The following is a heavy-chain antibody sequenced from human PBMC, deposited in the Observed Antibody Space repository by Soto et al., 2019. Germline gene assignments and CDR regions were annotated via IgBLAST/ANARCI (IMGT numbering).Heavy chain of an antibody. V-gene: IGHV1-18*01. D-gene: IGHD6-13*01. J-gene: IGHJ6*02. Sequence: GASVKVSCKASGYTFTSYGISWVRQAPGQGLEWMGWISAYNGSTTYAQKFQGRVTMTRDTSTSTVYMELSSLISEDTAVYYCARAGGIAAAHYGMDVRGQGTTXTVSS. CDR1: GYTFTSYG. CDR2: ISAYNGST. CDR3: ARAGGIAAAHYGMDV.